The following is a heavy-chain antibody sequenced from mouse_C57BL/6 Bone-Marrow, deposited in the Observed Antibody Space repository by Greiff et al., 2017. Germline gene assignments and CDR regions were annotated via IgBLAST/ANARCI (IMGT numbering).Heavy chain of an antibody. J-gene: IGHJ3*01. Sequence: VKLMESGPELVKPGASVKISCKASGYAFSSSWMNWVKQRPGKGLEWIGRIYPGDGDTNYNGKFKGKATLTADKSSSTAYMQLSSLTSEDSAVXFCARGGWLLTWFAYWGQGTLVTVSA. CDR2: IYPGDGDT. CDR3: ARGGWLLTWFAY. CDR1: GYAFSSSW. V-gene: IGHV1-82*01. D-gene: IGHD2-3*01.